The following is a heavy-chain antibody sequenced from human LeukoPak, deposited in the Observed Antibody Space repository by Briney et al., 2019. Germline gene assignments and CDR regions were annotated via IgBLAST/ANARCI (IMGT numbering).Heavy chain of an antibody. D-gene: IGHD7-27*01. V-gene: IGHV1-69*13. CDR1: GGTFSSYA. CDR3: ARDRLGKDDFDI. J-gene: IGHJ3*02. CDR2: IIPIFGTA. Sequence: SVKVSCKASGGTFSSYAISWVRQAPGQGLEWMGGIIPIFGTANYAQKFQGRVTITADESTSTAYMELSSLRSEDTAVYYCARDRLGKDDFDIWGHGTMVTVSS.